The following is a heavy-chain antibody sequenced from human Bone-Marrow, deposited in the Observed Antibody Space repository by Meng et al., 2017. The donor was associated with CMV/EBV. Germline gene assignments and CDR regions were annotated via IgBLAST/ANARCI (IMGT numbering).Heavy chain of an antibody. Sequence: GESLKISCAASGFTFSSYWMHWVRQAPGKGLVWVSRINSDGSSTSYADSVKGRFTISRDNAKNTLYLQMNSLRAEDTAVYYCATRPITGTTAVDYWGQGTRVTVSS. CDR1: GFTFSSYW. CDR2: INSDGSST. V-gene: IGHV3-74*01. D-gene: IGHD1-7*01. CDR3: ATRPITGTTAVDY. J-gene: IGHJ4*02.